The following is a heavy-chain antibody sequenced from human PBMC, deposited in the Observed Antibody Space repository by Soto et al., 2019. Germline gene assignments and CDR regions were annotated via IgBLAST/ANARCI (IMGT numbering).Heavy chain of an antibody. Sequence: LRLSCTASEFNFISYGMHWVRQDPGNGLEWVAVISYDGSNKYYADSVKGRFTISRDNSKNTLYLQMNSLRAEDTAVYYCAKDHLGSSSWYGVYYYYYVMDVWGQGTTVTGSS. CDR2: ISYDGSNK. V-gene: IGHV3-30*18. CDR3: AKDHLGSSSWYGVYYYYYVMDV. J-gene: IGHJ6*02. D-gene: IGHD6-13*01. CDR1: EFNFISYG.